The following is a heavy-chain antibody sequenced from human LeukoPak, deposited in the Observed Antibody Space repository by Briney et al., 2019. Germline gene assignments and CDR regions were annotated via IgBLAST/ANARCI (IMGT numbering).Heavy chain of an antibody. CDR3: ARSAYDSGTPDY. D-gene: IGHD3-3*01. CDR2: IYYSGTT. V-gene: IGHV4-59*01. J-gene: IGHJ4*02. CDR1: GGSISNYY. Sequence: PSETLSLTCTVSGGSISNYYWIWIRQPPRKGLEWIGYIYYSGTTNYNPSLKARVTISIDTSKNQFSLNLSSVTAADTAVYYCARSAYDSGTPDYWGQGTLVTVSS.